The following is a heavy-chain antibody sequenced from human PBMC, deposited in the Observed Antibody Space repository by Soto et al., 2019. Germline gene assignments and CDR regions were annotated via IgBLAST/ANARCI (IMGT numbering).Heavy chain of an antibody. J-gene: IGHJ5*02. Sequence: QVQLQESASRVVRPSQTLSVTCSVSGGSVSSGGYSWSWIRQSPGKGLEWIGFISHSGSPDYNPYIKSRVTISVDKSKNQSSLELSSVTAADTAVYYCTRGVLAWGPGTLVTVSS. V-gene: IGHV4-30-2*06. CDR1: GGSVSSGGYS. D-gene: IGHD2-8*01. CDR3: TRGVLA. CDR2: ISHSGSP.